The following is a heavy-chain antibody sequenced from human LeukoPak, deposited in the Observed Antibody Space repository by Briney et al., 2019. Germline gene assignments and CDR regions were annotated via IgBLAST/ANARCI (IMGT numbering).Heavy chain of an antibody. V-gene: IGHV4-38-2*02. CDR2: IYHSGST. J-gene: IGHJ4*02. Sequence: SETLSLTCTVSGYSISSGYYWGWIRQPPGKGLEWIGSIYHSGSTYYNPSLKSRVTISVDTSKNQFSLKLSSVTAADTAVYYCASIYDFWSGYYTTDYWGQGTLVTVSS. CDR3: ASIYDFWSGYYTTDY. D-gene: IGHD3-3*01. CDR1: GYSISSGYY.